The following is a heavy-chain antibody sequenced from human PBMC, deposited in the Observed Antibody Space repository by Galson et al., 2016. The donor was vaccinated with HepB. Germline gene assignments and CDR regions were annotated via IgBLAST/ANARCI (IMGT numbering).Heavy chain of an antibody. J-gene: IGHJ4*02. Sequence: SLRLSCAASGFTFSDYWVAWVRQTPGEGLEWVANIKQDGSEKYYVDSVKGRFTISRDNAKNSLYLQMNSLRLEDTAVYYCSSAAYHYGSNGYYFAYWGQGTLVTVSS. V-gene: IGHV3-7*05. CDR2: IKQDGSEK. CDR1: GFTFSDYW. CDR3: SSAAYHYGSNGYYFAY. D-gene: IGHD3-22*01.